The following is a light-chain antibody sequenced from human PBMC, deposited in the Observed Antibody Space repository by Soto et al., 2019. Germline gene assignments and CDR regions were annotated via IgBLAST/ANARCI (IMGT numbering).Light chain of an antibody. V-gene: IGLV2-23*02. CDR1: SGDIVTYNL. CDR2: EVN. J-gene: IGLJ1*01. Sequence: QSALTQPASVSGSPGQSIAISCTGTSGDIVTYNLVSWYQQHPGKAPKLMISEVNKRPSGVSDRFSGSKSGDTASLTISGLRTEDEADYYCCSFAGSGTGVFGTGTKATVL. CDR3: CSFAGSGTGV.